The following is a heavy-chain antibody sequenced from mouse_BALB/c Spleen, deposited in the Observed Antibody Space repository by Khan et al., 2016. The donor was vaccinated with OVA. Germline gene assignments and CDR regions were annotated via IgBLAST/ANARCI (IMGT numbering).Heavy chain of an antibody. CDR3: TRGDPGSFDY. Sequence: QVQLQQPGAELVRPGASVKLSCQASVYTFTNHWINWVKQRPGQGLEWIGNIYPSDSYTNYNHQFKDKATLTVDKSSSAAYMQLSSPTSEDSAVYYCTRGDPGSFDYWGQGTTLTVSS. CDR2: IYPSDSYT. V-gene: IGHV1-69*02. CDR1: VYTFTNHW. D-gene: IGHD2-13*01. J-gene: IGHJ2*01.